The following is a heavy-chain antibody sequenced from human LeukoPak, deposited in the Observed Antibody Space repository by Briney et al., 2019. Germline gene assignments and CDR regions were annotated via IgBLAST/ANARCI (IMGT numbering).Heavy chain of an antibody. CDR2: ISSSSSTI. D-gene: IGHD6-13*01. V-gene: IGHV3-48*01. CDR1: GFTFSSYS. J-gene: IGHJ1*01. CDR3: ARAQRAAAGTD. Sequence: GGSLRLSCAASGFTFSSYSKNWVRQAPGKGLEWVSYISSSSSTIYYADSVKGRFTISRDNAKNSLYLQMNSLRAEDTAVYYCARAQRAAAGTDWGQGTLVTVSS.